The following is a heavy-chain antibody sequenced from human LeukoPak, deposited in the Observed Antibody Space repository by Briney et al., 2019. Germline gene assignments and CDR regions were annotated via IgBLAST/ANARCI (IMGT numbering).Heavy chain of an antibody. D-gene: IGHD6-6*01. CDR1: GYTFTSYG. Sequence: ASVKVSCKASGYTFTSYGINWVRQAPGQGLEWMGWICAYNGNTNYAQKLQGRVTMTTDTSTSTAYMELRSLRSDDTAVYYCAREYSSSSGPHFDYWGQGTLVTVSS. J-gene: IGHJ4*02. V-gene: IGHV1-18*01. CDR2: ICAYNGNT. CDR3: AREYSSSSGPHFDY.